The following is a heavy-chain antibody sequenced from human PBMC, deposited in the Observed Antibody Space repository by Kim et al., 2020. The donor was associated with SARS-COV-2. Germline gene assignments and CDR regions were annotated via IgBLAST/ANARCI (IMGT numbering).Heavy chain of an antibody. CDR1: GFTFSSYA. Sequence: GGSLRLSCAASGFTFSSYAMSWVRQAPGKGLEWVSAISGSGGSTYYADSVKGRFTISRDNSKNTLYLQMNSLRAEDTAVYYCAKDRPQLRYFDPNYYYYGMDVWGQGTTVTVSS. CDR3: AKDRPQLRYFDPNYYYYGMDV. J-gene: IGHJ6*02. CDR2: ISGSGGST. V-gene: IGHV3-23*01. D-gene: IGHD3-9*01.